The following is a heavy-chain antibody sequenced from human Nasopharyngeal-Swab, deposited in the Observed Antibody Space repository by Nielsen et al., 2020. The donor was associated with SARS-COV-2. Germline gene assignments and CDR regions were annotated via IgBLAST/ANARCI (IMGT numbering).Heavy chain of an antibody. CDR3: ATEWAYLRNSGSFRYLGY. CDR2: FDPEDGET. Sequence: ASVKVSCKVSGYTLTELSMHWVRQAPGKGLEWMGGFDPEDGETIYAQKFQGRVTMTEDTSTDTAYMELSSLRPEDTAVYYCATEWAYLRNSGSFRYLGYWGQGTLVTVSS. D-gene: IGHD1-26*01. J-gene: IGHJ4*02. V-gene: IGHV1-24*01. CDR1: GYTLTELS.